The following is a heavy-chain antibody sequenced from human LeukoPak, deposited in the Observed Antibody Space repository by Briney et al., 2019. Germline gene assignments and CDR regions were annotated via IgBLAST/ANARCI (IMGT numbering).Heavy chain of an antibody. Sequence: PSETLSLTCTVFGASVSNYYWSWIRQPARKGLEWIGHIFGSESTNCNPSLKSRLTMSVDTSKNQLSLKLNSVTAADTAVYYCARASIEGYCSRTSCYVWLDPWGQGTLVTVSS. J-gene: IGHJ5*02. CDR3: ARASIEGYCSRTSCYVWLDP. CDR2: IFGSEST. D-gene: IGHD2-2*01. V-gene: IGHV4-4*07. CDR1: GASVSNYY.